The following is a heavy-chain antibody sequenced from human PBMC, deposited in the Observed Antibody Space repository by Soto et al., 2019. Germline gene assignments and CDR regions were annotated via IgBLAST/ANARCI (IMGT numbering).Heavy chain of an antibody. J-gene: IGHJ4*02. CDR2: IIPILGTP. CDR1: GDTFSSYA. CDR3: ARERSRYNRSGYYRPDY. D-gene: IGHD3-22*01. V-gene: IGHV1-69*10. Sequence: ASVKVSCKASGDTFSSYAISWVRQVPGQGLEWMGGIIPILGTPNYAQKFQGRVTITADKSTSTAYMELSSLRSEDTAVYYCARERSRYNRSGYYRPDYWGQGTLVTVS.